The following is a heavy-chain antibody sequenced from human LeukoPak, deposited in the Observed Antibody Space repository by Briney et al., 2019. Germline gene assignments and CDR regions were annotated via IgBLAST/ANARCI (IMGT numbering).Heavy chain of an antibody. D-gene: IGHD2-15*01. CDR1: VDSVSSNSAA. Sequence: SQTLSLTCAISVDSVSSNSAAWNSIRQSPSRGLEWLGRTYYRSKWYNGYAVFVKSRISVNPDTSKNQFSLLLNSVTPEDTAVYYCARSGSGSWIDHWGQGTLVTVSS. CDR2: TYYRSKWYN. J-gene: IGHJ4*02. V-gene: IGHV6-1*01. CDR3: ARSGSGSWIDH.